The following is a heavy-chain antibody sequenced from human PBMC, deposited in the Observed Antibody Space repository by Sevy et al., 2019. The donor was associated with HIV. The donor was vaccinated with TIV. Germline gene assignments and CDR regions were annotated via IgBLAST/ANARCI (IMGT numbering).Heavy chain of an antibody. V-gene: IGHV3-7*01. D-gene: IGHD4-17*01. Sequence: GGSLRLSCAASGFSLNNYWMSWVRQAPGKGLEWVANINQDGSVKYYVDSVKGRFTISSDNARNLLFLQMNSLRAEDTAVYYCARDLEFYDYGDYGPAFMPDYWGQGTLVTVSS. J-gene: IGHJ4*02. CDR2: INQDGSVK. CDR3: ARDLEFYDYGDYGPAFMPDY. CDR1: GFSLNNYW.